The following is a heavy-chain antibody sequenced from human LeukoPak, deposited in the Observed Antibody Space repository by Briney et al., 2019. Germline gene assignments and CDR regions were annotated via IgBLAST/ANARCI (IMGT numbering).Heavy chain of an antibody. CDR3: AREGTHPVYDV. J-gene: IGHJ4*02. V-gene: IGHV4-31*03. Sequence: SETLSLTCTVSGDSIGSGGNFWTWLRQHPGKGLEYIGYIYYTGTASYNPSLQSRVVMSVNTSTKQFSLGLSSVTAADTAVYFCAREGTHPVYDVWGPGILVTVSS. D-gene: IGHD5/OR15-5a*01. CDR2: IYYTGTA. CDR1: GDSIGSGGNF.